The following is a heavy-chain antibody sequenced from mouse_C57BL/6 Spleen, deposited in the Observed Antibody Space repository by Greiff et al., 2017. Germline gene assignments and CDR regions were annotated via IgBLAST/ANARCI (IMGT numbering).Heavy chain of an antibody. CDR2: ISSGSSTS. Sequence: EVKLVESGGGLVKPGGSLKLSCAASGFTFSDYGMHWVRQAPEKGLEWVAYISSGSSTSYYADTVKGRFTISRDNAKNTLFLQMTSLRSEDTAMYYCARAPGFAYWGQGTLVTVSA. V-gene: IGHV5-17*01. CDR1: GFTFSDYG. CDR3: ARAPGFAY. J-gene: IGHJ3*01.